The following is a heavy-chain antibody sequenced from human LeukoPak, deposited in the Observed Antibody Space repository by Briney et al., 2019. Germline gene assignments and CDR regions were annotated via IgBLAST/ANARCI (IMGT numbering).Heavy chain of an antibody. V-gene: IGHV3-21*01. CDR3: ARESTVTGGISYFDY. CDR1: GFTFSNYS. CDR2: ISSSSYI. Sequence: GSLRLSCAASGFTFSNYSMNWVRQAPGKGLEWVSSISSSSYIYYADSVKGRFTISRDNAKNSLYLQMNSLRAEDTAVYYCARESTVTGGISYFDYWGQGTLVTVSS. D-gene: IGHD4-17*01. J-gene: IGHJ4*02.